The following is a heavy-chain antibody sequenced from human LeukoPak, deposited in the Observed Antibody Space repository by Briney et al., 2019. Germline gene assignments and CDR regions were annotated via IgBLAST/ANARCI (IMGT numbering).Heavy chain of an antibody. CDR3: AGVGSSWWYYYYMDV. CDR1: GYTFTSYG. Sequence: GASVKVSCKASGYTFTSYGISWVRQAPGQGLEWMGWISAYNGNTNYAQKLQGRVTMTTDTSTSTAYMELRSLRSDDTAVYYCAGVGSSWWYYYYMDVWGKGTTVTVSS. J-gene: IGHJ6*03. V-gene: IGHV1-18*01. D-gene: IGHD6-13*01. CDR2: ISAYNGNT.